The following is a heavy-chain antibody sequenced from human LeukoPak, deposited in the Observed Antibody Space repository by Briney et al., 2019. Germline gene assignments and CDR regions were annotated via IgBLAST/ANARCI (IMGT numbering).Heavy chain of an antibody. CDR3: ARDAWEYYDSSGHAGWFDP. Sequence: TASETLSLTCTVSGGSISSYYWSWIRQPAGEGLEWIGRIYTSGSTNYNPSLKSRVTMSVDTSKNQFSLKLSSVTAADTAVYYCARDAWEYYDSSGHAGWFDPWGQGTLVTVSS. CDR2: IYTSGST. CDR1: GGSISSYY. J-gene: IGHJ5*02. D-gene: IGHD3-22*01. V-gene: IGHV4-4*07.